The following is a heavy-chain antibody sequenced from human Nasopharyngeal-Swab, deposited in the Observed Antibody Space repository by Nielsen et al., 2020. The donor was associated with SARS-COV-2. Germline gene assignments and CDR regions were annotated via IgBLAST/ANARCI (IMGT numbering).Heavy chain of an antibody. J-gene: IGHJ4*02. V-gene: IGHV4-4*02. D-gene: IGHD3-10*01. Sequence: SETLSLTCAVSGGSISSSNWWSLVRQPPGKGLEWIGEIYHSGSTNYTPSLKSRVTISVDKSKNQFSLKLSSVTAADTAVYYCARYGFTLETLDYWGQGTLVTVSS. CDR2: IYHSGST. CDR3: ARYGFTLETLDY. CDR1: GGSISSSNW.